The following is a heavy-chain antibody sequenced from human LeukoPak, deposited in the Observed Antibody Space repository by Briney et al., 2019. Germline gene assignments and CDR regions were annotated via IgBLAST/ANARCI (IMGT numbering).Heavy chain of an antibody. CDR1: GFTFSSYS. V-gene: IGHV3-21*01. CDR3: AREEVTAIPAY. D-gene: IGHD2-21*02. Sequence: GGSLRLSCAASGFTFSSYSMNWVRQAPGKGLEWVSSISSSSSYIYYADSVTGRFTISRDNAKNSLYLQMNSLRAEDTAVYYCAREEVTAIPAYWGQGTLVTVSS. J-gene: IGHJ4*02. CDR2: ISSSSSYI.